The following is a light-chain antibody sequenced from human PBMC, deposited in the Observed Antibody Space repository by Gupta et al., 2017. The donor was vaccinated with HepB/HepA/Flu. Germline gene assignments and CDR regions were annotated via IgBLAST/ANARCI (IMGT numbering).Light chain of an antibody. J-gene: IGLJ2*01. CDR3: QAWDSNKVI. CDR2: RDT. V-gene: IGLV3-1*01. Sequence: SFELTQPPSVSVSPVQTASITCSGDRLGQKYTSWYRQKQGQSPVLVLYRDTERPSGIPERCSGSNSGNTATLTIRGTQAVDEADYCCQAWDSNKVIFGVGTKLTVL. CDR1: RLGQKY.